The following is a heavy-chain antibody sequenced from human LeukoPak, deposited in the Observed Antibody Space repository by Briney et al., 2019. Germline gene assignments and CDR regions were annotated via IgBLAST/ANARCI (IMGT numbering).Heavy chain of an antibody. Sequence: GGSLRLSCAASGFTFSSYSMNWVRQAPGKGLEWVSSISSSSSYIYYADSVRGRFTISRDNAKKSMYLQMNSLRAEDTAVYYCARKPRTLSPFDYWGQGTLVTVSS. J-gene: IGHJ4*02. CDR1: GFTFSSYS. V-gene: IGHV3-21*01. CDR3: ARKPRTLSPFDY. D-gene: IGHD1-14*01. CDR2: ISSSSSYI.